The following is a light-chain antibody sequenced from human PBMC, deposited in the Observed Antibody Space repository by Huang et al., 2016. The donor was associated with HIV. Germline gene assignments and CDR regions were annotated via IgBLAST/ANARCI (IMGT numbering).Light chain of an antibody. CDR1: QSVSST. V-gene: IGKV3-15*01. Sequence: EIVMTQSPATLSVSPGERATLSCRASQSVSSTLAWYQQKPGQAPRLLIYGASTRATGIPARFSGRGSGTEFTLTISSLQSEDFAVYYCQQYNNWPPLLTFGGGTKVEIK. CDR3: QQYNNWPPLLT. J-gene: IGKJ4*01. CDR2: GAS.